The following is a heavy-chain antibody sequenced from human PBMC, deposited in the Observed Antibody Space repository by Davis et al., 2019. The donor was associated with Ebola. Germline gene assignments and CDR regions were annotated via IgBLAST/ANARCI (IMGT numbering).Heavy chain of an antibody. Sequence: GGSLRLSCAASGFTFSSNALAWVRQAPGKGLEWVSAISATYGHTYYADSVKGRFTISRDNSRNTLYLQMNGLRVEDTAIYYCAKDTANIWFDIWGQGTMVTVSS. V-gene: IGHV3-23*01. CDR2: ISATYGHT. CDR3: AKDTANIWFDI. D-gene: IGHD2-21*02. CDR1: GFTFSSNA. J-gene: IGHJ3*02.